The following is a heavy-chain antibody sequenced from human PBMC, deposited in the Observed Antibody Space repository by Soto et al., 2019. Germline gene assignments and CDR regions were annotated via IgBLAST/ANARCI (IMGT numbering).Heavy chain of an antibody. CDR3: ARDPVDLFGYMDV. CDR1: EGTFSSYS. CDR2: IIPLLGTA. Sequence: QEELVQSGAEVKKPGSSVNVSCKASEGTFSSYSITWVRQAPGQRLEWMGEIIPLLGTANYAQKYQGRVTISGDNSTSTIYMGLSSLRSDDTAVYYCARDPVDLFGYMDVWGQGTTVTVSS. D-gene: IGHD6-25*01. V-gene: IGHV1-69*06. J-gene: IGHJ6*02.